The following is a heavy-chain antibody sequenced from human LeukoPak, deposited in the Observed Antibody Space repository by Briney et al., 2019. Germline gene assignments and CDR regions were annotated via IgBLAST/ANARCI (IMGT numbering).Heavy chain of an antibody. D-gene: IGHD3-3*01. Sequence: GASVKVSCKASGGTFSSYAISWVRQAPGQGLEWMGGIIPIFGTANYAQKFQGRVTITADESTSTAYMELSSLRSEDTAVYYCAGEAFGVVPSGNYYYYGMDVWGQGTTVTVSS. CDR1: GGTFSSYA. CDR2: IIPIFGTA. J-gene: IGHJ6*02. CDR3: AGEAFGVVPSGNYYYYGMDV. V-gene: IGHV1-69*13.